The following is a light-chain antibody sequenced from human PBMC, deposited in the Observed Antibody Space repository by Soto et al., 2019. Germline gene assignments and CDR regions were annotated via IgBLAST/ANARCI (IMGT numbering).Light chain of an antibody. CDR2: HTS. Sequence: EIVFTPSPSTLSSFPLEVATLSCRASQTVNSRLAWYQHKPGQAPRLLIYHTSNRATGIPARFSGSGSGTDFTLTISSLEPEDFAVYYCHQRKSWPRTFGQGTKVDIK. V-gene: IGKV3-11*01. CDR3: HQRKSWPRT. J-gene: IGKJ1*01. CDR1: QTVNSR.